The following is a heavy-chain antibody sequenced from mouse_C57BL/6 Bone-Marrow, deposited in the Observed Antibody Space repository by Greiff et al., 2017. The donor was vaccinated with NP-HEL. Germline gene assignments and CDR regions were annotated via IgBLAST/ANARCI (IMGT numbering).Heavy chain of an antibody. J-gene: IGHJ4*01. CDR2: ISYDGSN. D-gene: IGHD1-1*01. V-gene: IGHV3-6*01. CDR3: AREDYYGSSPYAMDY. CDR1: GYSITSGYY. Sequence: EVQLQQSGPGLVKPSQSLSLTCSVTGYSITSGYYWNWIRQFPGNKLEWMGYISYDGSNNYNPSLKNRISITRDTSKNQFFLKLNSVTTEDTATYYSAREDYYGSSPYAMDYWGQGTSVTVSS.